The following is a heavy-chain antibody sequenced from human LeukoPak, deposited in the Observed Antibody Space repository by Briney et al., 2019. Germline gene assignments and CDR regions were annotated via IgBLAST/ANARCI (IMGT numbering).Heavy chain of an antibody. CDR2: IFSNDEK. Sequence: SGPVLVKPTETLTLTCTVSGFSLSNARMGVSWXXXXXXXXLEWLAHIFSNDEKSYSTSLKSRLTISKDTSKSQVVLTLTNMDPVDTATYYCARIRGTIVLWFDPWGQGTLVTVSS. V-gene: IGHV2-26*02. D-gene: IGHD4/OR15-4a*01. J-gene: IGHJ5*02. CDR3: ARIRGTIVLWFDP. CDR1: GFSLSNARMG.